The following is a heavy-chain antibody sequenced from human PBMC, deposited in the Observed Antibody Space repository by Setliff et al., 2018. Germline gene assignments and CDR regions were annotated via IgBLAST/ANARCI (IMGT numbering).Heavy chain of an antibody. V-gene: IGHV4-39*01. Sequence: PSEPLSLTCTVSGGSISSSSYYWGWIRQPPGKGLEWIGSIYYSGSTYYNPSLKSRVTISVDTSKNQFSLKLSSVTAADTAVYYCARLGSARYDSSGYYPDNWFDPWGQGTLVTVSS. CDR3: ARLGSARYDSSGYYPDNWFDP. D-gene: IGHD3-22*01. CDR1: GGSISSSSYY. J-gene: IGHJ5*02. CDR2: IYYSGST.